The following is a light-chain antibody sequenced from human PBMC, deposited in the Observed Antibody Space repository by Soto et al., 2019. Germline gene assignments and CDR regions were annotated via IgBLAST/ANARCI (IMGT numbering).Light chain of an antibody. Sequence: QSALTQPPSVSGAPGQRVTISCTGSSSNIGAGYDVHWYHQVPGTAPKLLIFGNNNRPSGVPDRFSASNSGTSASLAITGLQAEDEADYYCQSYDSSLSGHYVFGTGTKLTVL. CDR3: QSYDSSLSGHYV. V-gene: IGLV1-40*01. J-gene: IGLJ1*01. CDR2: GNN. CDR1: SSNIGAGYD.